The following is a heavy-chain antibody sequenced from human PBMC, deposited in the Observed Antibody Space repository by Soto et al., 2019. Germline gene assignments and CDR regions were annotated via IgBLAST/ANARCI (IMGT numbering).Heavy chain of an antibody. D-gene: IGHD6-19*01. CDR3: AKYKSLRPRGIAVAGTQDY. V-gene: IGHV3-23*01. CDR1: GFTFSSYA. J-gene: IGHJ4*02. CDR2: ISGSGGST. Sequence: GGSLRLSCAASGFTFSSYAMSWVRQAPGKGLEWVSAISGSGGSTYYADSVKGRFTISRDNSKNTLYLQMNSLRAEDTAVYYCAKYKSLRPRGIAVAGTQDYWGQGTLVTVSS.